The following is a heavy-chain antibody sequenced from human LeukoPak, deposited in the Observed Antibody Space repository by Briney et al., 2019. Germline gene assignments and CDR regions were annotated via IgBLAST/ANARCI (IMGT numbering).Heavy chain of an antibody. CDR2: IYPGDSDT. J-gene: IGHJ3*02. V-gene: IGHV5-51*01. Sequence: GESLKISCKGSGYSFTSYWIGWVRQMPGKGLEWMGIIYPGDSDTRYSPSFRGQVTVSADKSINTAFLQWSSLKASDTAMYYCARRDYYDSSGASYDAFDIWGQGTMVTVSS. D-gene: IGHD3-22*01. CDR3: ARRDYYDSSGASYDAFDI. CDR1: GYSFTSYW.